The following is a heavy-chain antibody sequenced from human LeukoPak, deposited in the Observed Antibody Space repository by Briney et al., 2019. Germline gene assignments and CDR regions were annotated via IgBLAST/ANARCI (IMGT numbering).Heavy chain of an antibody. Sequence: SETLSLTCTVSGGSISSYYWGWIRQPPGKGLEWIGYIYYSGSTNYNPSLKSRVTISVDTSKNQFSLKLSSVTAADTAVYYCARVNILTGSFFDYWGQGTLVTVSS. CDR3: ARVNILTGSFFDY. CDR2: IYYSGST. J-gene: IGHJ4*02. V-gene: IGHV4-59*01. D-gene: IGHD3-9*01. CDR1: GGSISSYY.